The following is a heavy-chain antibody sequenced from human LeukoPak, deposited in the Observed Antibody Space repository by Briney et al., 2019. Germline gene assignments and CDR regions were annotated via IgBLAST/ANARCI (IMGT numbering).Heavy chain of an antibody. D-gene: IGHD3-22*01. J-gene: IGHJ4*02. V-gene: IGHV3-74*01. CDR2: INSDGSAT. CDR3: ARDLVGDYCDSSCYYYAN. Sequence: GGSLRPSCAASGFTFNNYWMHWVRQAPGKGLVWVSRINSDGSATSYADSVKGRFTISRDNAKNTLYLQMNTLRAEDTAVYFCARDLVGDYCDSSCYYYANWGQGTLVTVSS. CDR1: GFTFNNYW.